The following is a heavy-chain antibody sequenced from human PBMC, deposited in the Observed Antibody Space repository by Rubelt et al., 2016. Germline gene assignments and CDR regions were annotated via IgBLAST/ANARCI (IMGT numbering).Heavy chain of an antibody. Sequence: GLEWIGSIYYSGSTNYNPSLKSRVTISVDTSKNQFSLKLGSVTAADTAVYYCASTTVEYSSSWLYYYYGMDVWGQGTTVTVSS. J-gene: IGHJ6*02. CDR2: IYYSGST. D-gene: IGHD6-6*01. CDR3: ASTTVEYSSSWLYYYYGMDV. V-gene: IGHV4-38-2*01.